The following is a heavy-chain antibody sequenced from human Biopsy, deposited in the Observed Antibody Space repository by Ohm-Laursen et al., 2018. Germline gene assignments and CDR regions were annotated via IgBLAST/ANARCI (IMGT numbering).Heavy chain of an antibody. J-gene: IGHJ5*02. CDR2: IYNTETT. CDR1: GGSISSSTTYY. CDR3: ARHPTGFWFDP. V-gene: IGHV4-39*01. Sequence: TLSLTCTVSGGSISSSTTYYWAWLRQPPGKGLEWIGSIYNTETTFYNPSLKSRVTISVDTSTNQFSLKVYSVTAADTALYFCARHPTGFWFDPWGHGTLVTVSS.